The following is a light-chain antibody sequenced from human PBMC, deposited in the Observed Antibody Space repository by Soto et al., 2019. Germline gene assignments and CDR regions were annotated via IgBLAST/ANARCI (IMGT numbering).Light chain of an antibody. CDR1: SSDVGSYNL. J-gene: IGLJ1*01. V-gene: IGLV2-23*01. Sequence: QSVLTQPASVSGSPGQSITISCTGTSSDVGSYNLVSWYQQHPGKAPKLMIYEGSKRPSGVSNRFSGSKSGNTASLTISELQAEAESVYSCCSYAGSSTPIFVFGTGTKVTVL. CDR3: CSYAGSSTPIFV. CDR2: EGS.